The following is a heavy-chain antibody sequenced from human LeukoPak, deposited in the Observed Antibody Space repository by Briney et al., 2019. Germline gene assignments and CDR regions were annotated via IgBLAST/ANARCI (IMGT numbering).Heavy chain of an antibody. CDR2: ISPTGSTT. CDR3: ARGPNSNWSGLDF. Sequence: GGSLRLSCTASGFSFSGHWMHWARQPPGKGLVWVSRISPTGSTTSYADSVKGRFTVSGDNAKNTLYLQVNNLRAEDTAVYYCARGPNSNWSGLDFWGQGTLLTVSS. J-gene: IGHJ4*02. CDR1: GFSFSGHW. D-gene: IGHD6-6*01. V-gene: IGHV3-74*01.